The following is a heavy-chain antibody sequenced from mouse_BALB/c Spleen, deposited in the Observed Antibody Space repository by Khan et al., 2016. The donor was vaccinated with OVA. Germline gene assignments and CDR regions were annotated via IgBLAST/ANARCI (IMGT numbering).Heavy chain of an antibody. J-gene: IGHJ2*01. CDR3: ERPQYYGSNYYFDY. V-gene: IGHV5-12-1*01. CDR1: GFAFSSYD. D-gene: IGHD1-1*01. Sequence: EVELVESGGGLVKPGGSLKLSCAASGFAFSSYDMSWVRQTPEKRLEWVAFISTGGGSTYYPDTVKGRFTISRDNAKNTLYLQMSSLKSEDTAMYYCERPQYYGSNYYFDYWGQGTTLTVSS. CDR2: ISTGGGST.